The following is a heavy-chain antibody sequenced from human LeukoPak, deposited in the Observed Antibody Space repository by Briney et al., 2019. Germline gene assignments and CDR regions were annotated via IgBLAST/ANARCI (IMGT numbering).Heavy chain of an antibody. CDR1: GGTFSSYA. V-gene: IGHV1-69*01. CDR3: ARSITMVTYYYYYMDV. J-gene: IGHJ6*03. CDR2: IIPIFGTA. Sequence: SVKVSCKASGGTFSSYAISWVRQAPGQGLEWMGGIIPIFGTANYAQKFQGRVTITADESTSTAYMELSSLRSEDTAVYYCARSITMVTYYYYYMDVGGKGTTVTVSS. D-gene: IGHD3-10*01.